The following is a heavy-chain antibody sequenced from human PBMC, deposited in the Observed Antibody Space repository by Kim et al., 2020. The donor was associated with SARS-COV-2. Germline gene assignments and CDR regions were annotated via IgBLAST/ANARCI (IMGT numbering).Heavy chain of an antibody. CDR2: IYYSGST. Sequence: SETLSLTCTASGGSISSYYWSWIRQPPGKGLEWIGYIYYSGSTNYNPSLKSRVTISVDTSKNQFSLKLSSVTAADTAVYYCARGRGGPNWFDPWGQGTLVTVSS. CDR3: ARGRGGPNWFDP. V-gene: IGHV4-59*13. CDR1: GGSISSYY. J-gene: IGHJ5*02. D-gene: IGHD3-10*01.